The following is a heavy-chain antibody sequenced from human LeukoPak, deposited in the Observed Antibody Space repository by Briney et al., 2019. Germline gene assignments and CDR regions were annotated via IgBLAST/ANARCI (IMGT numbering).Heavy chain of an antibody. CDR2: TYYRSKWYN. CDR1: GDSVSGNSAA. V-gene: IGHV6-1*01. CDR3: ARGYCSSTSCHRLDV. D-gene: IGHD2-2*01. Sequence: SQTLSLTFAISGDSVSGNSAAWNWLRQSPSRGLEWLGCTYYRSKWYNDYAVSVKSRITINPDTSKNQFSLQLNSVTPEDTAVYYCARGYCSSTSCHRLDVWGKGTTVTVSS. J-gene: IGHJ6*04.